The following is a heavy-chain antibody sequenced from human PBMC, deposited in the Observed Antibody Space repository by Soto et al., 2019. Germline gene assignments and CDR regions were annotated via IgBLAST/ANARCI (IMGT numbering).Heavy chain of an antibody. CDR2: IIPIFGTA. CDR3: ARSMWGTMIVVVIPYYYGMDV. Sequence: SVKVSCKASGGTFSSYAISWVRQAPGQGLEWMGGIIPIFGTANYAQKFQGRVTITADESTSTAYMELSSLRSEDTAVYYCARSMWGTMIVVVIPYYYGMDVWGQGTTVTVSS. CDR1: GGTFSSYA. V-gene: IGHV1-69*13. D-gene: IGHD3-22*01. J-gene: IGHJ6*02.